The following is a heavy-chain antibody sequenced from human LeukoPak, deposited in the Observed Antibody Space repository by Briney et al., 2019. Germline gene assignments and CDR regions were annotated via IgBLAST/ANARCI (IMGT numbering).Heavy chain of an antibody. CDR2: IKQDGSEI. D-gene: IGHD6-19*01. CDR1: GFTFSNYW. V-gene: IGHV3-7*03. CDR3: AIGSSAWYYFDN. J-gene: IGHJ4*02. Sequence: GGSLRLSCAASGFTFSNYWMGWVRQAPGKGLEWVANIKQDGSEIYYVDSVKGRFTISRDTAKDSLYLQMNSLRAEDSAVYYCAIGSSAWYYFDNWGQGTLVTVSS.